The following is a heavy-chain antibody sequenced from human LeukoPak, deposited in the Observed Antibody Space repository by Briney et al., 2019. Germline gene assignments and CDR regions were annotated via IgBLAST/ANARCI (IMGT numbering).Heavy chain of an antibody. CDR2: IKSRTDGGTA. D-gene: IGHD3-16*01. J-gene: IGHJ4*02. CDR3: TTDLSYDFVWGTSGY. V-gene: IGHV3-15*01. CDR1: GFTLSNAW. Sequence: GGSLRLSCAASGFTLSNAWMSWVRQAPGKGLEWVGRIKSRTDGGTAEHAAPVKGRFTISRDDSKNTLYLQMNSLKTDDTAVYYCTTDLSYDFVWGTSGYWGQGTLVTVSS.